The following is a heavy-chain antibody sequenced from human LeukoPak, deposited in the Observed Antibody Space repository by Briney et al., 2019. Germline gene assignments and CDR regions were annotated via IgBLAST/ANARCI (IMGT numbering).Heavy chain of an antibody. Sequence: SVKVSCKASGYTFTSYGISWVRQAPGQGLEWMGRIIPILGIANYAQKFQGRVTITADKSTSTAYMELSSLRSEDTAVYYCARSAAVAGREYFQHWGQGTLVTVSS. V-gene: IGHV1-69*04. J-gene: IGHJ1*01. CDR2: IIPILGIA. CDR3: ARSAAVAGREYFQH. D-gene: IGHD6-19*01. CDR1: GYTFTSYG.